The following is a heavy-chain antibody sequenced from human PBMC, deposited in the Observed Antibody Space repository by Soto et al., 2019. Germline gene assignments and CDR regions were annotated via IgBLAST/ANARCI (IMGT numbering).Heavy chain of an antibody. J-gene: IGHJ4*02. CDR3: ARRGSGGIAVAGTSFDY. D-gene: IGHD6-19*01. CDR2: IYYSGST. Sequence: QLQLQESGPGLVKPSETLSLTCTVSGGSISSSSYYWGWIRQPPGKGLEWIGTIYYSGSTYYNPSLKMRVTISVDTSKNQFSLKLSSVTAADTAVYYCARRGSGGIAVAGTSFDYWGQGTLVTVSS. V-gene: IGHV4-39*01. CDR1: GGSISSSSYY.